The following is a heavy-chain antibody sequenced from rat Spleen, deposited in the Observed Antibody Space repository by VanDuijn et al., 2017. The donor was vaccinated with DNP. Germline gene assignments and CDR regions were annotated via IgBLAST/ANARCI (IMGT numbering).Heavy chain of an antibody. CDR1: GYSITSDY. V-gene: IGHV3-1*01. J-gene: IGHJ1*01. Sequence: DVQLQESGPGLVKPSQSLSLTCSVTGYSITSDYWAWIRKFPGNKMEWMGYINYSGTTAYNPSLRSRISITRDTSKNQFFLQLNSVTTEDTATYYCTRPGRYYDGTYYPYWYFDFWGPGTVVTVSS. D-gene: IGHD1-12*02. CDR3: TRPGRYYDGTYYPYWYFDF. CDR2: INYSGTT.